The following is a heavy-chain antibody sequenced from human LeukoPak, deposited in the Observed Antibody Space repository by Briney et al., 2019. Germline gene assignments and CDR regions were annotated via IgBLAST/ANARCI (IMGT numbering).Heavy chain of an antibody. D-gene: IGHD2-21*01. V-gene: IGHV4-59*13. CDR1: GGSISIYY. Sequence: SETLSLTCSVSGGSISIYYWNWIRQPPGKGLEWIGNIFNSGTTTINPSLKSRVTMSVDTSKSQFSLKLSDVTPADTAFYYCARDYSRDGFDIWGQGKRVIVSS. J-gene: IGHJ3*02. CDR3: ARDYSRDGFDI. CDR2: IFNSGTT.